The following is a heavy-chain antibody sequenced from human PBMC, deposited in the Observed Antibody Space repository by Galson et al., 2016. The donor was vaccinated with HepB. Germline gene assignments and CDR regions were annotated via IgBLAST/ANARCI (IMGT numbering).Heavy chain of an antibody. D-gene: IGHD2/OR15-2a*01. CDR1: GFTFNKYG. CDR2: DSVHGGRK. V-gene: IGHV3-30*18. CDR3: AKRHEYCPPVGCSVDY. J-gene: IGHJ4*02. Sequence: SLRLSCAASGFTFNKYGMHWVRQAPGKGLEWVAADSVHGGRKWYADSVKGRFTISRDNPSNMLFLQMSSLRADDTAVYYCAKRHEYCPPVGCSVDYWGQGTLVSVSS.